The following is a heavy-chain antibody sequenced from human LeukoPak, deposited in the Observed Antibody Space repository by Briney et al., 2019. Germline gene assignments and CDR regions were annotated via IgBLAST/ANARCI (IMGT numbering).Heavy chain of an antibody. Sequence: GGSLRLSCAGSGLTFSSYWMHWVRQAPGKGLVWVSRINSDGSSTNYADSVKGRFTISRDNAKNTLYLQMNSLRAEDTAVYYCARERGNSSPYFFDYWGQGTLVTVSS. CDR2: INSDGSST. J-gene: IGHJ4*02. D-gene: IGHD6-6*01. V-gene: IGHV3-74*01. CDR1: GLTFSSYW. CDR3: ARERGNSSPYFFDY.